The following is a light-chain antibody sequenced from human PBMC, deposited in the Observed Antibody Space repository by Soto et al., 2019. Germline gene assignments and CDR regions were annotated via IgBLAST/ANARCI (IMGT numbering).Light chain of an antibody. CDR2: DNN. V-gene: IGLV1-51*01. J-gene: IGLJ2*01. CDR1: SSNIGNNY. Sequence: QSALTQSPSASAAPGQKVTISCSGSSSNIGNNYVSWYQQLPGTAPKLLIYDNNKRPSGIPDRFSGSKSGTSGTLDITGLQTGDEADYYCATWDGSLPGEVFGGGTQLTVL. CDR3: ATWDGSLPGEV.